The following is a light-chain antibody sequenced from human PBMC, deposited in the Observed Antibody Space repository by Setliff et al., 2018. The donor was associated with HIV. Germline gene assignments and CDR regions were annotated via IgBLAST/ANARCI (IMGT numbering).Light chain of an antibody. J-gene: IGLJ1*01. Sequence: QSALTQPASVSGSPGQSIPISCTGTSNDVGRYDLVSWYQQHPARAPKLIIYQATRRPSGVSNRFSGSKSGNVASLTISGLQAEDEADYYCCSNTGSNTFVFGTGTKGTVL. CDR2: QAT. V-gene: IGLV2-23*01. CDR3: CSNTGSNTFV. CDR1: SNDVGRYDL.